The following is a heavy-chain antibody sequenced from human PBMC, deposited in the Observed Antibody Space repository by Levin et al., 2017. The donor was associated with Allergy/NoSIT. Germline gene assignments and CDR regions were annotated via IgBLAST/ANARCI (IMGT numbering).Heavy chain of an antibody. Sequence: PSETLSLTCAVYGGSFSGYYWSWIRQPPGKGLEWIGEINHSGSTNYNPSLKSRVTISVDTSKNQFSLKLSSVTAADTAVYYCARPRNYYGRSQYFDYWGQGTLVTVSS. V-gene: IGHV4-34*01. CDR2: INHSGST. J-gene: IGHJ4*02. D-gene: IGHD3-10*01. CDR3: ARPRNYYGRSQYFDY. CDR1: GGSFSGYY.